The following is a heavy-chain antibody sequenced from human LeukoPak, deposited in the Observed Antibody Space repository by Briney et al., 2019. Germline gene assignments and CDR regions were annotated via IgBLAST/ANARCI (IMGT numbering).Heavy chain of an antibody. CDR1: GFTFSSYW. D-gene: IGHD3-22*01. CDR2: INSDGSST. J-gene: IGHJ4*02. V-gene: IGHV3-74*01. Sequence: GGSLRLSCAASGFTFSSYWMHWVRQAPGKGLVWVSRINSDGSSTSYADSVKGRFTISRDNAKNTLYLQMNSLRAEDTAVYYCASALTYYYDIDYWGQGTLVTVSS. CDR3: ASALTYYYDIDY.